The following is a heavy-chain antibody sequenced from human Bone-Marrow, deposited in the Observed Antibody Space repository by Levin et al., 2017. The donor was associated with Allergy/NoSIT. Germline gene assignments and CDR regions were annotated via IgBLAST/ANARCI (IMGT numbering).Heavy chain of an antibody. V-gene: IGHV4-30-4*01. Sequence: SETLSLTCSVSGDSINSDDYSWNWIRQAPGKGLEWLGYVYYSGRTYYNPSLKSRVTISIDASKNQFSLMLRSVTAADTAVYYCARIDRWGGEYYYGMDVWAQGITVTVSS. D-gene: IGHD2/OR15-2a*01. CDR3: ARIDRWGGEYYYGMDV. J-gene: IGHJ6*02. CDR2: VYYSGRT. CDR1: GDSINSDDYS.